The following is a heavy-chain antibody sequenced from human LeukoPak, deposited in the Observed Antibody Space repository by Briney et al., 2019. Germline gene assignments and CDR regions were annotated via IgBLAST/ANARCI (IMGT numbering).Heavy chain of an antibody. Sequence: PGGSLRLSCAASGFTFSNFWMSWVRQAPGKGLEWVANIKQDESEKYYVDSVKGRFTISRDNAKNSLYLQMNSLRAEDTAVYYCARVRGGWYGFLDYWGQGTLVTVSS. J-gene: IGHJ4*02. CDR1: GFTFSNFW. CDR3: ARVRGGWYGFLDY. CDR2: IKQDESEK. D-gene: IGHD6-19*01. V-gene: IGHV3-7*03.